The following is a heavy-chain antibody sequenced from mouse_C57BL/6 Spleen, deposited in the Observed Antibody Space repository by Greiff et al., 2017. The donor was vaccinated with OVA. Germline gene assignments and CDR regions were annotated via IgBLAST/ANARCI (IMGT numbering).Heavy chain of an antibody. V-gene: IGHV1-50*01. Sequence: YLLNPFSSFKLSFNSSGYTFTSYWMQWVKQRPGQCLECIGEIDPSDSYTNYNQKFKGKATLTVDTSSSTAYMQLSSLTSEDSAVYYCASAYYSYAMDYWGQGTSVTVSS. J-gene: IGHJ4*01. D-gene: IGHD2-12*01. CDR2: IDPSDSYT. CDR1: GYTFTSYW. CDR3: ASAYYSYAMDY.